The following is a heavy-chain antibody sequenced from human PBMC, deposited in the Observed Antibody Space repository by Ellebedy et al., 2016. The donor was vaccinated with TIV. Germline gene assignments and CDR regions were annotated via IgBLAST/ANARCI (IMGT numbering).Heavy chain of an antibody. J-gene: IGHJ4*02. D-gene: IGHD6-13*01. CDR3: AKGWLGAGAGTDFDY. CDR2: ISDSGGNT. CDR1: GFPFSSHA. V-gene: IGHV3-23*01. Sequence: GESLKISXAASGFPFSSHAMSWVRQAPGKGLEWVSSISDSGGNTYYADSVRGRFTFSRDNSKNTLYLQMNSLRAEDTAVYYCAKGWLGAGAGTDFDYWGRGTLVTVSS.